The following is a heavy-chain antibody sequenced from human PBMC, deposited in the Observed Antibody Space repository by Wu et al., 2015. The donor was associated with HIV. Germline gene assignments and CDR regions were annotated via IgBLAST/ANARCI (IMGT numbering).Heavy chain of an antibody. CDR1: GYIFTDYG. CDR3: ATTPRPEIYYYYYYYMDL. D-gene: IGHD2/OR15-2a*01. V-gene: IGHV1-18*01. J-gene: IGHJ6*03. Sequence: QVQLVQSGGEVKKPGASVKVSCKASGYIFTDYGITWVRKAPGQGLEWMGWISTNSGKTNYAQRFQGRVIMTTETSSSTVYMEMRSLRSDDTGVYYCATTPRPEIYYYYYYYMDLWGRGTTVTVSS. CDR2: ISTNSGKT.